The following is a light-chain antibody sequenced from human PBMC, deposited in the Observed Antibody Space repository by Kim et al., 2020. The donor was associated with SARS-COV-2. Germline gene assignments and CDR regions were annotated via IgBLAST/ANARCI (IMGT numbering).Light chain of an antibody. CDR2: DVY. J-gene: IGLJ3*02. CDR1: SSGVLGYGL. CDR3: CSYAGSFSWV. V-gene: IGLV2-11*01. Sequence: GQSVTISCTGTSSGVLGYGLVSWYQQFPGKAPKLIIYDVYNRPSAVPDRFSGSKSGNTASLTISGLQTEDEADYYCCSYAGSFSWVFGGGTQLTVL.